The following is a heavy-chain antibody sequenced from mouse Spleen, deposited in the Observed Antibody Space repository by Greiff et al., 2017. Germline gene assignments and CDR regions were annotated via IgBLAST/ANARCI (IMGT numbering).Heavy chain of an antibody. V-gene: IGHV3-6*01. CDR1: GYSITSGYY. J-gene: IGHJ2*01. D-gene: IGHD2-4*01. CDR3: ARDDRSTMITTGGYFDY. Sequence: EVKLQESGPGLVKPSQSLSLTCSVTGYSITSGYYWNWIRQFPGNKLEWMGYISYDGSNNYNPSLKNRISITRDTSKNQFFLKLNSVTTEDTATYYCARDDRSTMITTGGYFDYWGQGTTLTVSS. CDR2: ISYDGSN.